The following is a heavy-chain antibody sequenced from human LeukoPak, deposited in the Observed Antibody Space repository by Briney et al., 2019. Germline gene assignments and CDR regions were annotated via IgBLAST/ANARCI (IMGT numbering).Heavy chain of an antibody. Sequence: GGSLRLSCAASGFTFSSYAMSWVRQAPGKGLEWVANIRQDGSDKYYVDSVKGRFTISRDNAKNSLFLQINSLRAEDTAVYFCTTDSGGGRPFDYWGQGSLVTVSS. CDR1: GFTFSSYA. V-gene: IGHV3-7*01. D-gene: IGHD6-6*01. J-gene: IGHJ4*02. CDR3: TTDSGGGRPFDY. CDR2: IRQDGSDK.